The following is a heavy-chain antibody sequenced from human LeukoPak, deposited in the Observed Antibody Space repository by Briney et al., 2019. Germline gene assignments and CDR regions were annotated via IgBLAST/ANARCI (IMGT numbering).Heavy chain of an antibody. V-gene: IGHV1-18*01. J-gene: IGHJ5*02. CDR2: ISAYNGNT. CDR3: ARVITIFGVVNPRWDWFDP. Sequence: ASVKVSCKASGYTFTSYGISWVRQAPGQGLEWMGWISAYNGNTNYAQKLQGRVTMTTDTSTSTAYMELRSLRSEDTAVYYCARVITIFGVVNPRWDWFDPWGQGTLVTVSS. CDR1: GYTFTSYG. D-gene: IGHD3-3*01.